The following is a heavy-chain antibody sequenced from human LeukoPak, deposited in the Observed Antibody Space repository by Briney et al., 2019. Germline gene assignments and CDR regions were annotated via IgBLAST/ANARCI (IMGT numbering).Heavy chain of an antibody. D-gene: IGHD3-16*01. Sequence: GGSLRLSCAASGFTFSNYAMTWVRQAPGKGPEWVSTISGSDGSTYYADSVKGRFSISRDNSKNMLYLQMNSLRAEDTAVYYCAKSRVDTNLITRGLDVWGQGTTVTVSS. CDR1: GFTFSNYA. V-gene: IGHV3-23*01. J-gene: IGHJ6*02. CDR2: ISGSDGST. CDR3: AKSRVDTNLITRGLDV.